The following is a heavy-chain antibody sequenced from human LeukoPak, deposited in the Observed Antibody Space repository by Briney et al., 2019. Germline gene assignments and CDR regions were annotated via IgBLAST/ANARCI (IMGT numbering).Heavy chain of an antibody. CDR2: ISYYGSDK. Sequence: GGSLRLSCAASGFTFSSYAIHWVRQAPGKGLEWVAVISYYGSDKYYADSVKGRFTISRDNSKNTLYLQMNSLRGEDTAVYYCAREDLQHQLRHSVDYWGQGTLVTVSS. D-gene: IGHD2-2*01. CDR1: GFTFSSYA. CDR3: AREDLQHQLRHSVDY. J-gene: IGHJ4*02. V-gene: IGHV3-30*04.